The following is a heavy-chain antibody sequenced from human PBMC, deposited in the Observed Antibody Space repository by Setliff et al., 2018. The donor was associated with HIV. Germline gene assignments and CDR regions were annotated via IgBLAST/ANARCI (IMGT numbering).Heavy chain of an antibody. J-gene: IGHJ5*02. CDR1: GGSISSSSYY. V-gene: IGHV4-39*07. Sequence: SETLSLTCAVSGGSISSSSYYWGWIRQPPGKGLEWIGSIYYSGSTYYNPSLKSRVTISVDTSKNQFSLKLSSVTAADTAVYYCARAHAPIVVVVAATVGWFDPWGQGTLVTVSS. CDR2: IYYSGST. CDR3: ARAHAPIVVVVAATVGWFDP. D-gene: IGHD2-15*01.